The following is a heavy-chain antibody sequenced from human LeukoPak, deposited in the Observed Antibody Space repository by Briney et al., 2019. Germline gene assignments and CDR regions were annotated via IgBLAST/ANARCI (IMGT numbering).Heavy chain of an antibody. CDR3: VAPRGIFDF. V-gene: IGHV3-48*03. D-gene: IGHD1-26*01. Sequence: PGGSLRLSCVASGFTFNSYEMNWVSQDPGKGPEWISYIDTSGSTIYYADSVKGRFTISRDNAKNSLFLQMNSLRVEDTAIYYCVAPRGIFDFWGQGTLVTVSS. J-gene: IGHJ4*02. CDR2: IDTSGSTI. CDR1: GFTFNSYE.